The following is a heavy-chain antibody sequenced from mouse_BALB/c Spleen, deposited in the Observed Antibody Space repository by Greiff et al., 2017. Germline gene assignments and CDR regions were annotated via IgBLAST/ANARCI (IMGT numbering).Heavy chain of an antibody. J-gene: IGHJ2*01. CDR3: TRLDGNGY. CDR1: GYTFTSYW. V-gene: IGHV1-69*02. Sequence: QVQLQQPGAELVRPGASVKLSCKASGYTFTSYWINWVKQRPGQGLEWIGNIYPSDSYTNYNQKFKDKATLTVDKSSSTAYMQLSSPTSEDSAVYYCTRLDGNGYWGQGTTLTVSS. D-gene: IGHD2-3*01. CDR2: IYPSDSYT.